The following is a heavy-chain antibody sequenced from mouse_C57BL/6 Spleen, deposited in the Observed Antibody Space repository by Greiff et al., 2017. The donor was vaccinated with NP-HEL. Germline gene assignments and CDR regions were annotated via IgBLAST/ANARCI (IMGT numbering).Heavy chain of an antibody. J-gene: IGHJ3*01. CDR1: GYTFTDYE. D-gene: IGHD2-1*01. Sequence: VQLQQSGAELVRPGASVTLSCKASGYTFTDYEMHWVKQTPVHGLEWIGAIDPETGGTAYNQKFKGKAILTADKSSSTAYMELRSLTSADSAVYYCTFYPLAYWGKGTLVTVSA. CDR3: TFYPLAY. CDR2: IDPETGGT. V-gene: IGHV1-15*01.